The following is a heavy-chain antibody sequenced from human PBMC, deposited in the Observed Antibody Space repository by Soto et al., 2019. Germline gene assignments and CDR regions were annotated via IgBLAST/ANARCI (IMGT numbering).Heavy chain of an antibody. Sequence: SVKVSCKASGGTFSFYSISWVLQAPGEGLEWMGGIIPIFGTAKYAQKFQGRVTITADESTSTAYMELSSLRSEDTAVYFCARDRGPYYDSSGYYPTFDYWGQGTLVTVSS. CDR3: ARDRGPYYDSSGYYPTFDY. J-gene: IGHJ4*02. CDR1: GGTFSFYS. V-gene: IGHV1-69*13. D-gene: IGHD3-22*01. CDR2: IIPIFGTA.